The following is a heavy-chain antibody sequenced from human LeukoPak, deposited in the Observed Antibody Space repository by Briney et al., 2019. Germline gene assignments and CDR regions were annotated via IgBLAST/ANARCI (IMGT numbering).Heavy chain of an antibody. CDR1: GFTFTSHA. V-gene: IGHV3-23*01. J-gene: IGHJ4*02. D-gene: IGHD3-22*01. Sequence: PGGSLRLSCAASGFTFTSHAMSWVRQAPGKGLEWVSGMSGTGGSAYYADSVKGRFTISRDNPKNTLYLQMNSLRAEDTAVYYCAKAVVYDGNANYFDYWGQGTLVTVSS. CDR2: MSGTGGSA. CDR3: AKAVVYDGNANYFDY.